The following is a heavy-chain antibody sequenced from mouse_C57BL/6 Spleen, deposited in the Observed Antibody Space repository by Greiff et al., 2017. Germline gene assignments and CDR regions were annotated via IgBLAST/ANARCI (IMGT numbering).Heavy chain of an antibody. V-gene: IGHV5-17*01. D-gene: IGHD2-1*01. CDR2: ISSGSSTI. CDR1: GFTFSDYG. J-gene: IGHJ4*01. CDR3: ARIYGNWNYAMDY. Sequence: EVKLVESGGGLVKPGGSLKLSCAASGFTFSDYGMHWVRQAPEKGLEWVAYISSGSSTIYYADTVKGRFTISRDNAKNTLFLQMTSLRSEDTAMYYCARIYGNWNYAMDYWGQGTSVTVSS.